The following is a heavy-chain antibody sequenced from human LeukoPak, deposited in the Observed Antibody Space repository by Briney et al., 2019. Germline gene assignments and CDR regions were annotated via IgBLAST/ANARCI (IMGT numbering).Heavy chain of an antibody. Sequence: QPGGSLRLSCAASEFTFSRYGMHWVRQAPGKGLEWLAVISYDGNNKHYADSVKGRFTISRDSSKSTLYLQVDSLTTEDTAVYYCARVYYNVLTGFPRSRGYFDYWGQGTLVTVSS. CDR2: ISYDGNNK. CDR3: ARVYYNVLTGFPRSRGYFDY. D-gene: IGHD3-9*01. V-gene: IGHV3-30*19. CDR1: EFTFSRYG. J-gene: IGHJ4*02.